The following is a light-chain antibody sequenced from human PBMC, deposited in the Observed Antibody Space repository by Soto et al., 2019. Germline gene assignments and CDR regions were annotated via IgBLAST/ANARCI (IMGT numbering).Light chain of an antibody. CDR3: QQYNNWPPYT. Sequence: EIVMTQSPATLSVSPGERATLSCRASQSVSSNLAWYQQKPGQAPRLLIYGPSTRATGIPARLSGSGSGTEFTLTISSLQSEDFAVYYCQQYNNWPPYTFGQGTKLEIK. CDR2: GPS. V-gene: IGKV3-15*01. J-gene: IGKJ2*01. CDR1: QSVSSN.